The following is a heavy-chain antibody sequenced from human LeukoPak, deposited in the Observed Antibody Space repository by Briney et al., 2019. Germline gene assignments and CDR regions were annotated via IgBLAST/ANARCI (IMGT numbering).Heavy chain of an antibody. CDR3: ARDKARRSSSWYGHWFDP. Sequence: PSETLSLTCTVSGGSISSYYWSWIRQPPGKGLEWIGYIYYSGSTNYSPSLKSRVTISVDTSKNQFSLKLSSVTAADTAVYYCARDKARRSSSWYGHWFDPWGQGTLVTVSS. V-gene: IGHV4-59*01. CDR1: GGSISSYY. D-gene: IGHD6-13*01. J-gene: IGHJ5*02. CDR2: IYYSGST.